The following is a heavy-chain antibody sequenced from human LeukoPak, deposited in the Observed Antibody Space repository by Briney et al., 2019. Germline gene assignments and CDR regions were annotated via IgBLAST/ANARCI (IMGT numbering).Heavy chain of an antibody. J-gene: IGHJ4*02. CDR2: IKQDGSDK. CDR1: GFTFSTFW. Sequence: GGSLRLSCAASGFTFSTFWMTWVRQAPGKGLEWVANIKQDGSDKHFVDSVKGRVTISRDNSKNTLYLQMNSLRAEDTAVYYCAKDRSTWEPDYFDYWGQGTLVTVSS. CDR3: AKDRSTWEPDYFDY. D-gene: IGHD1-26*01. V-gene: IGHV3-7*01.